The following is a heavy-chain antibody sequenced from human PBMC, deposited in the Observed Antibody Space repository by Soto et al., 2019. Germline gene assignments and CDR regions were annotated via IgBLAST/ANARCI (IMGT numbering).Heavy chain of an antibody. D-gene: IGHD3-10*01. CDR2: ISSDGLTS. CDR1: GFTFRSDE. CDR3: AKITSESAS. Sequence: PGGSLRLSCVGSGFTFRSDEMNWVRQAPGKRLEWISYISSDGLTSNYADSVQGRFTISRDNGKNSLFLQMNSLRADDTAVYYCAKITSESASWSQGTLVTVSS. V-gene: IGHV3-48*03. J-gene: IGHJ5*02.